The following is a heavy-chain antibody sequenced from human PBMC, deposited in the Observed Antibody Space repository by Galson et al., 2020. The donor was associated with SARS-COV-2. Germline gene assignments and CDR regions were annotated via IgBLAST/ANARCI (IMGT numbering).Heavy chain of an antibody. Sequence: SETLSLTCTVSGGSISSYYWSWIRQPPGKGLEWIGYIYYSGSTNYNPSLKSRVTISVDTSKNQFSLKLSSVTAADTAVYYCARDGGAQHQGLDYWGQGTLVTVSS. CDR2: IYYSGST. V-gene: IGHV4-59*01. D-gene: IGHD1-26*01. J-gene: IGHJ4*02. CDR3: ARDGGAQHQGLDY. CDR1: GGSISSYY.